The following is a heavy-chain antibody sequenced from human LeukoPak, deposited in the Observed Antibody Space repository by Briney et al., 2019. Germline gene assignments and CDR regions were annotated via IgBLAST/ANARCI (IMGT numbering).Heavy chain of an antibody. CDR1: GFTFSSYS. D-gene: IGHD2-2*01. V-gene: IGHV3-48*04. CDR3: ARVFSTMSYYMDV. Sequence: GGSLRLSCAAPGFTFSSYSMNWVRQAPGKGLEWVSYMSSSSSTIYYADSVKGRFTISRDNAKNSLYLQMNSLRAEDTAVYYCARVFSTMSYYMDVWGEGTTVTVSS. CDR2: MSSSSSTI. J-gene: IGHJ6*03.